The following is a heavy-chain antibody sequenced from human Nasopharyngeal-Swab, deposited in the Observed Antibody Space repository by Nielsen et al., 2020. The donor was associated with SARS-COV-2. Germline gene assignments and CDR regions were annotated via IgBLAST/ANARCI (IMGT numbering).Heavy chain of an antibody. CDR1: GFTFSSYA. Sequence: GESLKISCAASGFTFSSYAMSWVRQAPGKGLEWVSAISGSGGSTYYADSVKGRFTISRDNSKNTLYLQMNSRRAEDTAVYYCAKAGGYSSAVAFDIWGQGTMVTVSS. V-gene: IGHV3-23*01. D-gene: IGHD5-18*01. J-gene: IGHJ3*02. CDR3: AKAGGYSSAVAFDI. CDR2: ISGSGGST.